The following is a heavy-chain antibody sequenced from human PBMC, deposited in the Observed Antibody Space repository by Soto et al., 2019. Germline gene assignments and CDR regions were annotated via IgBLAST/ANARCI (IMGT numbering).Heavy chain of an antibody. Sequence: GASVKVSCKASGYTFTGYYMHWVRQAPGQGLEWMGWINPNSGGTNYAQKFQGWVTMTRDTSISTAYMELSRLRSDDTAVYYCARDGQFKSSSWYLHYYYGMDVWGQGTTVTVSS. CDR3: ARDGQFKSSSWYLHYYYGMDV. CDR2: INPNSGGT. J-gene: IGHJ6*02. V-gene: IGHV1-2*04. D-gene: IGHD6-13*01. CDR1: GYTFTGYY.